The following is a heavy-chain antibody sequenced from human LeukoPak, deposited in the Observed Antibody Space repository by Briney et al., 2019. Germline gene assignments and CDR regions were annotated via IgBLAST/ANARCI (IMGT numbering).Heavy chain of an antibody. CDR3: ARGLHYYDSSGYYSWYMDV. J-gene: IGHJ6*03. CDR2: ISYDGSNK. V-gene: IGHV3-30*04. Sequence: GGSLRLSCAASGFTFSSYAMHWVRQAPGKGLEWVAVISYDGSNKYYAGSVKGRFTISRDNSKNTLYLQMNSLRAEDTAVYYCARGLHYYDSSGYYSWYMDVWGKGTTVTVSS. D-gene: IGHD3-22*01. CDR1: GFTFSSYA.